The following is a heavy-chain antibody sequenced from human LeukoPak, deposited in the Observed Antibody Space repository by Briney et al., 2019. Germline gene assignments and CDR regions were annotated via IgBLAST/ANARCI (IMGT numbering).Heavy chain of an antibody. Sequence: GGSLRLSCAASGFTFSSYSMNWVRQAPGKGLDWVSSISSSSSYIYYADSVKGRFTISRDNTKNSLYLQMNSLRAEDTAVYYCARVGSRGYSYGYYGDWGQGTLVTVSS. CDR2: ISSSSSYI. V-gene: IGHV3-21*01. J-gene: IGHJ4*02. D-gene: IGHD5-18*01. CDR3: ARVGSRGYSYGYYGD. CDR1: GFTFSSYS.